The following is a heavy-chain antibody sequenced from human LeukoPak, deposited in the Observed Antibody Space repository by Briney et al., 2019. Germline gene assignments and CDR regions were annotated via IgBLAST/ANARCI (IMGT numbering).Heavy chain of an antibody. J-gene: IGHJ4*02. Sequence: PSGTLSLTCAVSGGSISSSTNWWSWVRQPPGKGLEWIGEIYHSGGTNYNPSLKSRITISVDKSQNQFSLKLSSVTAADTAVYYCARAPQRWLQLSTFDYWGQGTLVTVSS. CDR1: GGSISSSTNW. V-gene: IGHV4-4*02. CDR3: ARAPQRWLQLSTFDY. CDR2: IYHSGGT. D-gene: IGHD5-24*01.